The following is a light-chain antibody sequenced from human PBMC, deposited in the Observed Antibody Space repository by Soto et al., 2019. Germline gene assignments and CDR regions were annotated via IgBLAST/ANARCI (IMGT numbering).Light chain of an antibody. J-gene: IGLJ1*01. CDR3: SSYTSSSFYV. V-gene: IGLV2-14*01. Sequence: QSVLTQPASVSGSPGQSITISCTGTSSDVGGYNYVSWYQQHLGKAPKLMIYDVSNRPSGVSNRFSGSKSGNTASLTISGLQAEDEADYYCSSYTSSSFYVFGTGTKVTVL. CDR1: SSDVGGYNY. CDR2: DVS.